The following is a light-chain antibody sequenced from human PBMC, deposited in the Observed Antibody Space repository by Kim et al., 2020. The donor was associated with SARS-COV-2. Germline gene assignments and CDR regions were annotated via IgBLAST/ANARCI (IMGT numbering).Light chain of an antibody. CDR3: QQHSQWPIT. CDR2: YIS. J-gene: IGKJ5*01. CDR1: QSVGSKY. V-gene: IGKV3-15*01. Sequence: SPGERATLSCRASQSVGSKYLAWYQQKPGQAPRLLIYYISTRATGVPARISGSGSGTEFTLTISSLQSEDFAVYYCQQHSQWPITFGQGTRLEIK.